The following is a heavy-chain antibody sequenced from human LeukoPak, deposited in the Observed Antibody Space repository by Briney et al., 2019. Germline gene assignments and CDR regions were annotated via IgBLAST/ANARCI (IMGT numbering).Heavy chain of an antibody. Sequence: PGGSLRLSCAASGFTFSTYTMNWVRQAPGKGLEWVSSISSSSSYIYYGDAVKGRFTISRDNSKNTLYLQMNSLRAEDTAVYYCARDRVGYYDSSGYYLDYYGMDVWGQGTTVTVSS. D-gene: IGHD3-22*01. CDR2: ISSSSSYI. V-gene: IGHV3-21*04. CDR1: GFTFSTYT. J-gene: IGHJ6*02. CDR3: ARDRVGYYDSSGYYLDYYGMDV.